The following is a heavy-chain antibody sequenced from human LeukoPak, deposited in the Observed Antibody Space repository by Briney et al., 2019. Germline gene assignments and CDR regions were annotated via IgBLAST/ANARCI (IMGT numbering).Heavy chain of an antibody. D-gene: IGHD2-2*01. Sequence: PGRSLRLSCAASGFTFSSYGMHWVRQAPGKGLEWVAVIWYDGSNKYYADSVKGRFTISRDNSKNTLYLQMNSLRAEDTAVYYCAKEHLGYCSSTSCSSFDYWGQGTLVTVSS. CDR2: IWYDGSNK. V-gene: IGHV3-33*06. CDR3: AKEHLGYCSSTSCSSFDY. CDR1: GFTFSSYG. J-gene: IGHJ4*02.